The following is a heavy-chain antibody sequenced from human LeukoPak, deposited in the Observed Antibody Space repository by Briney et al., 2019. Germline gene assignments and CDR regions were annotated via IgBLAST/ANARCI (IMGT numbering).Heavy chain of an antibody. J-gene: IGHJ4*02. CDR2: IIPILGIA. CDR3: ALESYDYVWGSYRYTHY. CDR1: GGTFSSYT. V-gene: IGHV1-69*02. Sequence: SVKVPCKASGGTFSSYTISWVRQAPGQGLEWMGRIIPILGIANYAQKFQGRVTITADKSTSTAYMELSSLRSEDTAVYYCALESYDYVWGSYRYTHYWGQGTLVTVSS. D-gene: IGHD3-16*02.